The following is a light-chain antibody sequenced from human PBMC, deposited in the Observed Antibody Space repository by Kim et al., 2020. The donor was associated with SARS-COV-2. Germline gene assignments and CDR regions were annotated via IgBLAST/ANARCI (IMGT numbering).Light chain of an antibody. CDR2: GAS. CDR1: QGVSGK. CDR3: QQDDDSPRT. V-gene: IGKV3-15*01. Sequence: GSPGERPTRSCGASQGVSGKLAWHQQKPVRAPRLPIYGASTGATGIPARFSGMGCGTEFILTIRGLRSEDIAVNNLQQDDDSPRTFGEGITADIK. J-gene: IGKJ1*01.